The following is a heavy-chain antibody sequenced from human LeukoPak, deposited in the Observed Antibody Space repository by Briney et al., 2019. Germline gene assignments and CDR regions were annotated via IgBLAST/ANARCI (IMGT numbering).Heavy chain of an antibody. V-gene: IGHV4-59*01. Sequence: PSETLSLTCTVSGGSISSYYWSWIRQPPGKGLEWIGYIYYSGSTNYNPSLKSRVTISVDTSKNQFSLKLSSVTAADTAVYYCARDGGPTTDWNDDLWWFDPWGQGTLVTVSS. CDR3: ARDGGPTTDWNDDLWWFDP. J-gene: IGHJ5*02. CDR1: GGSISSYY. CDR2: IYYSGST. D-gene: IGHD1-1*01.